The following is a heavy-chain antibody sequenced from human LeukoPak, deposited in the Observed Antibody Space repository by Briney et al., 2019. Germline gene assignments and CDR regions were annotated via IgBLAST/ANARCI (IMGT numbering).Heavy chain of an antibody. CDR1: GFTFSFFG. CDR2: IQYDGSYK. V-gene: IGHV3-30*02. Sequence: GGSLRLSCATSGFTFSFFGMHWVRQAPGKGLEWVAFIQYDGSYKFYADSVQGRFSISRDNSKSTLFLQMNSLRAEDTAVYYCASYDSSGYYVDYWGQGTLVTVSS. D-gene: IGHD3-22*01. CDR3: ASYDSSGYYVDY. J-gene: IGHJ4*02.